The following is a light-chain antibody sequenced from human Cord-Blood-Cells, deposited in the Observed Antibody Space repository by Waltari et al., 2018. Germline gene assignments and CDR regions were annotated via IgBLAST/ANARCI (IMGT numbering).Light chain of an antibody. CDR3: YSAADNNLV. J-gene: IGLJ3*02. CDR1: VLAKKY. V-gene: IGLV3-27*01. CDR2: KDS. Sequence: SYELTQPSSVSVSPGQTDRITCSGDVLAKKYARWFQQKRGQEPVLVIYKDSERPTGIPQRVAGSRSGTTVTLTIRGAQVEDEADYYCYSAADNNLVFGGGTKLTVL.